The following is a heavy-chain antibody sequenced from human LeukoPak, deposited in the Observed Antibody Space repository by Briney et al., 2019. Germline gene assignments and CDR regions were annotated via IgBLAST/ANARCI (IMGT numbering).Heavy chain of an antibody. CDR1: GGSISSSNYY. CDR2: IYYSGST. V-gene: IGHV4-39*01. Sequence: SETLSLTCTASGGSISSSNYYWAWIRQPPGKGLEWIGSIYYSGSTFYSPSLKSRVTISVDTSKNQFSLKLSSVTAADTAVYYCSRETASTSWFWGQGTLVSVSS. J-gene: IGHJ4*02. D-gene: IGHD2-2*01. CDR3: SRETASTSWF.